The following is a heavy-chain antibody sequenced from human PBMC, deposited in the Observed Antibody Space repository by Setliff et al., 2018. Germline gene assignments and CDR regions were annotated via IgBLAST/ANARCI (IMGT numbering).Heavy chain of an antibody. CDR3: SSSSSVAFDI. Sequence: LSLTCTVSGGSISSYYWSWIRQPPGKGLEWIGYIYGSGSTYYNPSLKSRVTISVDTSKNQFSLKLNSMTAADTAVYYCSSSSSVAFDIWGQGTMVTVSS. CDR2: IYGSGST. V-gene: IGHV4-59*08. J-gene: IGHJ3*02. CDR1: GGSISSYY. D-gene: IGHD6-6*01.